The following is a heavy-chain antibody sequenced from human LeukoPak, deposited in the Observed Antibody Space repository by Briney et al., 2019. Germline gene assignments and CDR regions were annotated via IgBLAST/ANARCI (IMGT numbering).Heavy chain of an antibody. V-gene: IGHV6-1*01. D-gene: IGHD1-1*01. CDR3: VGVGTSVAGMDV. CDR2: TYYRSEWFH. CDR1: GDSVSSNSAA. J-gene: IGHJ6*02. Sequence: SQTLSLTCAISGDSVSSNSAAWNWIRQYPSRGLEWLGRTYYRSEWFHDYAVSVKSRMIINPHTSKNQFSLQLNSVTPEDTAIYYCVGVGTSVAGMDVWGQGTTVTVSS.